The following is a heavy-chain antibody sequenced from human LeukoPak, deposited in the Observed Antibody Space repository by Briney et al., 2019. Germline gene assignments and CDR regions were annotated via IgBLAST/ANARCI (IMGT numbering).Heavy chain of an antibody. D-gene: IGHD3-10*01. CDR1: EYTFTSYD. J-gene: IGHJ4*02. Sequence: ASVKVSCKTSEYTFTSYDINWVRQATGQGLEWMGWMNPKSGNTGYAQKFQGRITMTSDTSISTAYMELSSLRSEDTAVYYCARRNYGSESYSRLDYWGQGSLVTVSS. CDR2: MNPKSGNT. CDR3: ARRNYGSESYSRLDY. V-gene: IGHV1-8*01.